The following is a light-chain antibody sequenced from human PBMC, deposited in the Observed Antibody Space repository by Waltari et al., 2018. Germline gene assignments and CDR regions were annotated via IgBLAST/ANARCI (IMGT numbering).Light chain of an antibody. CDR3: QHVYSYPVT. CDR1: QGISGY. V-gene: IGKV1-9*01. Sequence: VGDRVTFTCRASQGISGYLAWYQQKPNKAPRLLIDAASTLQSGVPSRFSGGKSGTEFTLTISSLQPEDFATYFCQHVYSYPVTFGGGTTVDI. J-gene: IGKJ4*01. CDR2: AAS.